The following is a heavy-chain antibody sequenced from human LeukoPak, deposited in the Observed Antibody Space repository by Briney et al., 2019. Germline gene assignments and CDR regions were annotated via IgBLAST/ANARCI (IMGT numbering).Heavy chain of an antibody. D-gene: IGHD6-13*01. CDR3: ARIYRDYSSSWPLDY. Sequence: RESGPALVKPTQTLALTCTFSGFSLSTNGMCVSWIRQPPGKALEWLARIDWDDDKYYSTSLRTRLTISKDTSKNQVVLTITNMGPMDTATYFCARIYRDYSSSWPLDYWGRGTLVTVSS. V-gene: IGHV2-70*11. J-gene: IGHJ4*02. CDR1: GFSLSTNGMC. CDR2: IDWDDDK.